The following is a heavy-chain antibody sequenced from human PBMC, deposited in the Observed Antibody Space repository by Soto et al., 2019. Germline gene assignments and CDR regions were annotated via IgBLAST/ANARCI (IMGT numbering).Heavy chain of an antibody. CDR2: IGIAGDT. CDR3: ARDPSGRGLDV. J-gene: IGHJ6*02. D-gene: IGHD1-26*01. V-gene: IGHV3-13*01. Sequence: GGSLRLSCAASGFTFSSYDMHWFRQAKGKGLEWVSAIGIAGDTHYSGSAKGRFAISRDNGKSSLFLQMNSLRAEDTAVYYCARDPSGRGLDVWGQGTTVTVSS. CDR1: GFTFSSYD.